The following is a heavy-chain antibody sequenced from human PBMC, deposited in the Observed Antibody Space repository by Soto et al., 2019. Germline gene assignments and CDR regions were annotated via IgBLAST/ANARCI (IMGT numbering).Heavy chain of an antibody. CDR1: GYTFTSYG. CDR2: ISAYNGNT. Sequence: ASVKVSCKASGYTFTSYGISWVRQAPGQGLEWMGWISAYNGNTNYAQKLQGRVTMTTDTSTSTAYMELRSLRSDDTAVYYCARGSSDTAMVMIWFDPWGQGTQVTVSS. J-gene: IGHJ5*02. V-gene: IGHV1-18*04. CDR3: ARGSSDTAMVMIWFDP. D-gene: IGHD5-18*01.